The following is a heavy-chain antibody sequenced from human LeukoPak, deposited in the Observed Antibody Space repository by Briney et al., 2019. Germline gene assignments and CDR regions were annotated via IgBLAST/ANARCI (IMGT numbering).Heavy chain of an antibody. J-gene: IGHJ4*02. CDR1: GGSISSYY. V-gene: IGHV4-59*08. D-gene: IGHD3-10*01. Sequence: PSETLSLTCTVSGGSISSYYWSWIRQPPGKGLEWIGYIYYSGSTNYNPSLKSRVTISVDTSKNQFSLKLSSVTAADTAVYYCARLWGYYGSGSTLYYFDYWGQGTLVTVSS. CDR3: ARLWGYYGSGSTLYYFDY. CDR2: IYYSGST.